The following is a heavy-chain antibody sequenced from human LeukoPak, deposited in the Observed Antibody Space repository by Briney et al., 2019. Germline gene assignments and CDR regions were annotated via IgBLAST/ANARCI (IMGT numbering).Heavy chain of an antibody. D-gene: IGHD3-22*01. CDR2: FSDSGGTT. Sequence: GGSLRLSCAASGFAFSRSAMNWVRQAPGKGLEWVSGFSDSGGTTYYADSVMGRFTISRDNSKNTLYLQMNSLRAGDTAIYYCAKGIGSSGYYPFDYWGQGTLVTVSS. CDR1: GFAFSRSA. V-gene: IGHV3-23*01. CDR3: AKGIGSSGYYPFDY. J-gene: IGHJ4*02.